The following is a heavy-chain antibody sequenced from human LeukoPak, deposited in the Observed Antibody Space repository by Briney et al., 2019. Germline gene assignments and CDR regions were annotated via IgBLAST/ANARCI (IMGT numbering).Heavy chain of an antibody. CDR3: ARGPIVATIDPYYYYMDV. V-gene: IGHV1-2*02. J-gene: IGHJ6*03. Sequence: ASVKVSCKASGYTFTGYYMHWVRQAPGQGLEWMGWINPNSGGTNYAQKFQGRVTMTGDTSISTAYMELSRLRSDDTAVYYCARGPIVATIDPYYYYMDVWGKGTTVTVSS. CDR2: INPNSGGT. CDR1: GYTFTGYY. D-gene: IGHD5-12*01.